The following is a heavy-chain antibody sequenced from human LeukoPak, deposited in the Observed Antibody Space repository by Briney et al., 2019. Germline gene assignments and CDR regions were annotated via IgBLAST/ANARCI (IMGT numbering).Heavy chain of an antibody. CDR1: GFTFSNYA. D-gene: IGHD3/OR15-3a*01. V-gene: IGHV4-34*01. CDR2: INHSGST. CDR3: ARHFGT. Sequence: PGGSLRLSCAASGFTFSNYAMSWVRQPPGKGLEWIGEINHSGSTNYNPSLKSRVTISVDTSKNQFSLKLSSVTAADTAVYYCARHFGTWGQGTLVTVSS. J-gene: IGHJ4*02.